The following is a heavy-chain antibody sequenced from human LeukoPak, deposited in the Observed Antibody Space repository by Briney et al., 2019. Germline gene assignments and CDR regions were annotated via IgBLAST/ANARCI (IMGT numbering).Heavy chain of an antibody. D-gene: IGHD2-15*01. Sequence: SQTPSLTSTVSGGSLSSGDYYGSWTRQPPGRGLEWIGYIYYSGSTYYNPSLKSRVTISVDTSKNQFSLKLSSVTAADTAVYYCARGLCSGGSCGNWFDPWGQGTLVTVSS. CDR3: ARGLCSGGSCGNWFDP. V-gene: IGHV4-30-4*01. J-gene: IGHJ5*02. CDR1: GGSLSSGDYY. CDR2: IYYSGST.